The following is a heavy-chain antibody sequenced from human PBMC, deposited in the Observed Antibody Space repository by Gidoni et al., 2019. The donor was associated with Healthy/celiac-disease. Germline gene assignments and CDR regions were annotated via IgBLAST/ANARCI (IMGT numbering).Heavy chain of an antibody. D-gene: IGHD3-3*01. CDR1: GGPFTSYA. CDR3: ARGLQQPTIFGFFDY. V-gene: IGHV1-69*04. J-gene: IGHJ4*02. Sequence: QVQLVQSGAEVKKPGSSVKVSCKASGGPFTSYAISWVRQAPGQGLEWMGRIIPILGIANYAQKFQGRVTITADKSTSTAYMELSSLRSEDTAVYYCARGLQQPTIFGFFDYWGQGTLVTVSS. CDR2: IIPILGIA.